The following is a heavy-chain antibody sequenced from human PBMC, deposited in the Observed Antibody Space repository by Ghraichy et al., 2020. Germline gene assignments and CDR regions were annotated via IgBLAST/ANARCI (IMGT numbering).Heavy chain of an antibody. Sequence: GGSLRLSCTASGFTFTSYAMSWVRQAPEKGLEWVSTISGSGGTTYYADSVKGRFTISRDNSKNTLFLQISSLRAEDTAVYYCAKGFGGYSSGWYPLDYWGQGTLVTVSS. CDR1: GFTFTSYA. CDR3: AKGFGGYSSGWYPLDY. D-gene: IGHD6-19*01. V-gene: IGHV3-23*01. J-gene: IGHJ4*02. CDR2: ISGSGGTT.